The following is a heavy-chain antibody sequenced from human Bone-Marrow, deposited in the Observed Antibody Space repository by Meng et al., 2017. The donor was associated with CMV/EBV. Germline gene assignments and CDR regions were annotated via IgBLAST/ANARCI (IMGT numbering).Heavy chain of an antibody. CDR3: ARDVYGRGWFDP. D-gene: IGHD3-16*01. CDR2: IYYSGST. Sequence: QLQLQEAGPGRVKPSETLSLTCTVSGGSISSSSYYWGWIRQPPGKGLEWIGSIYYSGSTYYNPSLKSRVTISVDTSKNQFSLKLSSVTAADTAVYYCARDVYGRGWFDPWGQGTLVTVSS. J-gene: IGHJ5*02. CDR1: GGSISSSSYY. V-gene: IGHV4-39*07.